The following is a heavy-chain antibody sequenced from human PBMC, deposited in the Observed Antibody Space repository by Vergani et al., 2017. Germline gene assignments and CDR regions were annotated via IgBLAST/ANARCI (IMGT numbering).Heavy chain of an antibody. V-gene: IGHV1-69*18. CDR1: GGTFSSYA. J-gene: IGHJ5*02. CDR2: IIPIFGTA. Sequence: QVQLVQSGAEVKKPGSSVKVSCKASGGTFSSYAISWVRQAPGQGLEWMGRIIPIFGTANYAQKFQGRVTITADESTSTAYMELSSLRSEDTAVYYCASTHERGYSYGLTPAPTRWFDPWGQGTLVTVSS. D-gene: IGHD5-18*01. CDR3: ASTHERGYSYGLTPAPTRWFDP.